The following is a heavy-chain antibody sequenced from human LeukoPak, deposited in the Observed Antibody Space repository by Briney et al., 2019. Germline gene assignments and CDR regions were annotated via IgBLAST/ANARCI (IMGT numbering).Heavy chain of an antibody. CDR1: GFTFSDYN. V-gene: IGHV4-34*12. Sequence: PGGSLRLSCAASGFTFSDYNMNWVRQPPGKGLEWIGNIFYSGSTYYSPSLRSRVTISLDTSRNQFSLKLNSVTAADTAVYYCAKSNGYGLVDIWGQGTMVTVSS. CDR2: IFYSGST. CDR3: AKSNGYGLVDI. J-gene: IGHJ3*02. D-gene: IGHD3-10*01.